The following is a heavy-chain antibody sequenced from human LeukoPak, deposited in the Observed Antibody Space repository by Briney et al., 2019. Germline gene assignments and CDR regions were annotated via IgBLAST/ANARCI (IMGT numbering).Heavy chain of an antibody. V-gene: IGHV4-59*08. CDR2: IYYSGST. Sequence: PGGSLRLSCAASGFTFSSYAMSWIRQPPGKGLEWIGYIYYSGSTNYNPSLKSRVTISVDTSKNQFSLKLSSVTAADTAVYYCARHSPRHDYFDYWGQGTLVTVSS. CDR1: GFTFSSYA. J-gene: IGHJ4*02. CDR3: ARHSPRHDYFDY.